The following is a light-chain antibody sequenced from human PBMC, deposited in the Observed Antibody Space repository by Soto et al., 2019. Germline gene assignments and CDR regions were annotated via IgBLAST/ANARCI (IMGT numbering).Light chain of an antibody. CDR1: QSIGRY. V-gene: IGKV1-39*01. CDR2: AAS. J-gene: IGKJ4*01. Sequence: DIPMTQSPSSLSASPGDRVTITCRASQSIGRYLNWYQQKPGKAPAVLIHAASSLQSGIPSRFSGSGSGTDFSLTISSLQPEDFATYYCQQSYTTPLTFGGGTKVEIK. CDR3: QQSYTTPLT.